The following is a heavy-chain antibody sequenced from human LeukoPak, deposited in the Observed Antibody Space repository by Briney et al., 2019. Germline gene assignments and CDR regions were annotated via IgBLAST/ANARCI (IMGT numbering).Heavy chain of an antibody. J-gene: IGHJ4*02. CDR1: GGSISNYY. Sequence: SETLSLTCTVSGGSISNYYWNWIRQPPGKGLEWIGYIYYSGTTNYNPSLKSRVSMSVDTSKNQFSLKLSSVTAADTAVYYCARGWINSFDYWGQGTLVTVSS. CDR2: IYYSGTT. V-gene: IGHV4-59*12. CDR3: ARGWINSFDY. D-gene: IGHD5-12*01.